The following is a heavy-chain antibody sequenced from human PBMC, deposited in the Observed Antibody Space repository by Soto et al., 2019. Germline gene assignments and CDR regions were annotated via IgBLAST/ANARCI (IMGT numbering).Heavy chain of an antibody. D-gene: IGHD5-12*01. CDR3: AKDGYSGYDSGHYYLLDF. V-gene: IGHV3-43*01. CDR2: ISWDGGST. J-gene: IGHJ6*04. Sequence: GGSLRLSCAASGFTFDDYTMHWVRQAPGKGLEWVSLISWDGGSTYYADSVKGRFTISRDNSKNSLYLQMNSLRTEDTALYYCAKDGYSGYDSGHYYLLDFWGKGTTDTVYS. CDR1: GFTFDDYT.